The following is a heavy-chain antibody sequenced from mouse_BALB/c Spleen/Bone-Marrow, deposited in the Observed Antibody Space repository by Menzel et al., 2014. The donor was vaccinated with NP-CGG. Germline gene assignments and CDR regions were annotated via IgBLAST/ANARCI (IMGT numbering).Heavy chain of an antibody. J-gene: IGHJ4*01. CDR2: ISNGGGST. CDR1: GFTFSSYT. Sequence: EVNVVESGGGLVQPGGSLKLSCAASGFTFSSYTMSWVCQTPEKRLEWVAYISNGGGSTYYPDTVKGRFTISRDNAKNTLYLQMSSLRSEDTAMYYCARHGYYGSRAMDYWGQGTSVTVSS. D-gene: IGHD1-1*01. V-gene: IGHV5-12-2*01. CDR3: ARHGYYGSRAMDY.